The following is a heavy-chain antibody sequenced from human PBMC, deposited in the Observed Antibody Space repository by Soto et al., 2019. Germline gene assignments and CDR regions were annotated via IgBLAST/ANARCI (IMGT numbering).Heavy chain of an antibody. CDR3: ARSREGPVVTHYYYMDV. J-gene: IGHJ6*03. CDR2: ISSSSSTI. CDR1: VFPFSRYS. Sequence: GGSLRLSSVAPVFPFSRYSMNWVRPAPGNGLERVSYISSSSSTIYYADSAKGRFTISRDNAKNSLYLQMNSLRAEDTAVYYCARSREGPVVTHYYYMDVWGKGTTVTVSS. V-gene: IGHV3-48*01. D-gene: IGHD2-2*01.